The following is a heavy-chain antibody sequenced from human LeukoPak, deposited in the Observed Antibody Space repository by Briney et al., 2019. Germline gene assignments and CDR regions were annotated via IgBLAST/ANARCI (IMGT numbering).Heavy chain of an antibody. CDR2: INPNSGGT. CDR3: ARDRIAARPNRIFDY. Sequence: ASVKPSCTASGYTFTGYYMHWVRQAPGHGLEWMGWINPNSGGTNYAQKFQGRVTMTRETSISTAYMELSRLRSDDTAVYYCARDRIAARPNRIFDYWGQGTLVTVSS. V-gene: IGHV1-2*02. CDR1: GYTFTGYY. J-gene: IGHJ4*02. D-gene: IGHD6-6*01.